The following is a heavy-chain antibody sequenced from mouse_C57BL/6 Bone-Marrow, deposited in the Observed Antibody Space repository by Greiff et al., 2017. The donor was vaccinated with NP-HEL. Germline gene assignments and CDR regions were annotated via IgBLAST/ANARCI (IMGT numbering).Heavy chain of an antibody. J-gene: IGHJ1*03. Sequence: EVHLVESGGGLVKPGGSLKLSCAASGFTFSDYGMHWVRQAPEKGLEWVAYISSGSSTIYYADTVKGRFTISRDNAKNTLFLQMTSLRSEDTAMYYCARRYYYGSSYGYWYFDVWGTGTTVTVSS. V-gene: IGHV5-17*01. CDR1: GFTFSDYG. CDR2: ISSGSSTI. CDR3: ARRYYYGSSYGYWYFDV. D-gene: IGHD1-1*01.